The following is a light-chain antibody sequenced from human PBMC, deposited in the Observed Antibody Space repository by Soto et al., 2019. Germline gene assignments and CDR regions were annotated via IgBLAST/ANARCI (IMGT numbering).Light chain of an antibody. V-gene: IGLV2-8*01. J-gene: IGLJ1*01. CDR3: CSYAGSYNYV. Sequence: QSALTQPPSASGSPGQSVTISCTGTSSDVGGYNYVSWYQQHPGKAPTLMIYEVSKRPSGVPDRFSGSKSGNTASLTVSGLQAEDEADYYCCSYAGSYNYVFGTGTKLTVL. CDR1: SSDVGGYNY. CDR2: EVS.